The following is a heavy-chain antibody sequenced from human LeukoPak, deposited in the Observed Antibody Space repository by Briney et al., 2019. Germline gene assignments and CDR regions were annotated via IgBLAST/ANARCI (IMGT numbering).Heavy chain of an antibody. CDR3: ARAIDTSGYYVVEEGYFDY. D-gene: IGHD3-22*01. CDR2: INAGNGNT. V-gene: IGHV1-3*01. J-gene: IGHJ4*02. Sequence: GASVKVSCKASGYIFTSYAIYWVRQAPGQRLEWMGWINAGNGNTRYSQKFQGRVTITRDTSASTAYMELSSLRSEDTAVYYCARAIDTSGYYVVEEGYFDYWGQGTLVTVSS. CDR1: GYIFTSYA.